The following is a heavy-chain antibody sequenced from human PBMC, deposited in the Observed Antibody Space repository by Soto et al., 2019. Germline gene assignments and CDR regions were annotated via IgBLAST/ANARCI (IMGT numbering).Heavy chain of an antibody. V-gene: IGHV3-30-3*01. D-gene: IGHD6-6*01. J-gene: IGHJ3*02. Sequence: QVQLVESGGGVVQPGGSLRLSCAASGFTFSSYAMHWVRQAPGKGLEWVAVISYDGSNKYYADSVKGRFTISRDNSKNTLYLQMNSLRAEDTAVYYCARDRARYSSSMLDAFDIWGQGTMVTVSS. CDR1: GFTFSSYA. CDR2: ISYDGSNK. CDR3: ARDRARYSSSMLDAFDI.